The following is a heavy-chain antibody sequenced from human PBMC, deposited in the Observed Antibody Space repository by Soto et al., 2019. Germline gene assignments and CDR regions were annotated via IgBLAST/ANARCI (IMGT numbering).Heavy chain of an antibody. J-gene: IGHJ6*02. Sequence: QVQLVQSGAEVKKPGSSVKVSCKASGGTFSSYAISWVRQAPGQGLEWLGGIITIFGTANYAQKFQGRVTITADKSTSTAYMELSSLRSEDTAVYYCASDRVGSSSRGSKLYYYYGMDVWGQGTTVTVSS. CDR2: IITIFGTA. CDR3: ASDRVGSSSRGSKLYYYYGMDV. CDR1: GGTFSSYA. V-gene: IGHV1-69*06. D-gene: IGHD6-13*01.